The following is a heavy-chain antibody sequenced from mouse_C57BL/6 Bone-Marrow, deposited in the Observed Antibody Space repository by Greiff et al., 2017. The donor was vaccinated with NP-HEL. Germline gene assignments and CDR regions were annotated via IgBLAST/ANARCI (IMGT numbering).Heavy chain of an antibody. D-gene: IGHD1-1*01. Sequence: EADGGLVQPKGSLKLSCAASGFTFNTYAMHWVRQAPGKGLEWVARIRSKSSNYATYYADSVKDRFTISRDDSQSMLYLQMNNLKTEDTAMYYCVRENYGSSYYYAMDYWGQGTSVTVSS. J-gene: IGHJ4*01. CDR1: GFTFNTYA. CDR3: VRENYGSSYYYAMDY. CDR2: IRSKSSNYAT. V-gene: IGHV10-3*01.